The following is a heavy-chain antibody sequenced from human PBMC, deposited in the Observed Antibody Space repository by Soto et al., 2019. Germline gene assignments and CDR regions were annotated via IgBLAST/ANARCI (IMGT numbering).Heavy chain of an antibody. V-gene: IGHV1-69*12. CDR3: ARRATVTKMPGWFDP. J-gene: IGHJ5*02. CDR1: GGTFSSYA. Sequence: QVQLVQSGAEVKNPGSSVKVSCKASGGTFSSYAISWVRQAPGQGLEWMGGIIPIFGTANYAQKFQGRVTSTADESTSTAYMEVSSLRSEDTAVYYCARRATVTKMPGWFDPWGQGTLVTVSS. CDR2: IIPIFGTA. D-gene: IGHD4-17*01.